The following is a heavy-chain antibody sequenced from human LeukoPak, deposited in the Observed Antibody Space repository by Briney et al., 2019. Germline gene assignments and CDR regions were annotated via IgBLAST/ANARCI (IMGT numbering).Heavy chain of an antibody. Sequence: PSETLSLTCTVSGGSISSYYWSWIRQPPGKGLEWIGYIYYSGSTNYNPSLKSRVTISVDTSKNQFSLKLSSVTAADTAVYYCARARLRGSGWYQFVPHYYYYYYMDVWGKGTTVTVSS. CDR3: ARARLRGSGWYQFVPHYYYYYYMDV. CDR1: GGSISSYY. D-gene: IGHD6-19*01. J-gene: IGHJ6*03. CDR2: IYYSGST. V-gene: IGHV4-59*01.